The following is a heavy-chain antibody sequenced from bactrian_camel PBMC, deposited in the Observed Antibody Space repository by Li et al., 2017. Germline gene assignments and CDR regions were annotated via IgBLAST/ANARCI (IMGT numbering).Heavy chain of an antibody. CDR3: AAGLRPTMMARDYDF. J-gene: IGHJ4*01. D-gene: IGHD4*01. V-gene: IGHV3S63*01. Sequence: QVQLVESGGGSVQAGETLRLSCTASGFTFDDSDMGWFRQAPGKEREGVALIQVVGGRLYYHASVKGRFTIAQDSAKNTVVLQMNNLKPEDTAMYYCAAGLRPTMMARDYDFRGQGTQVTVS. CDR1: GFTFDDSD. CDR2: IQVVGGRL.